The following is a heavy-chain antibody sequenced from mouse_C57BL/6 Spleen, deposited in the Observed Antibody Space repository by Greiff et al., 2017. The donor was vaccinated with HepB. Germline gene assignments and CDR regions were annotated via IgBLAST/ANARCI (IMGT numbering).Heavy chain of an antibody. D-gene: IGHD1-1*01. CDR1: GFTFSSYG. J-gene: IGHJ1*03. Sequence: EVNLVESGGDLVKPGGSLKLSCAASGFTFSSYGMSWVRQTPDKRLEWVATISSGGDYTYYLDSVKGRFTISRDNVKSTLSLQMSSLKSEDSAMYYCARRGYYEGYFDVWGTGTTVTVSS. CDR2: ISSGGDYT. V-gene: IGHV5-6*01. CDR3: ARRGYYEGYFDV.